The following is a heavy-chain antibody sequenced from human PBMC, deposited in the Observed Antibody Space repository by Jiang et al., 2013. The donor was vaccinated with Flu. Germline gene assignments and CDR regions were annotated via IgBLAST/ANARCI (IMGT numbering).Heavy chain of an antibody. J-gene: IGHJ4*02. V-gene: IGHV7-4-1*02. CDR2: INTNTGNP. Sequence: LKKPGASVKVSCKASGYTFTSYAMNWVRQAPGQGLEWMGWINTNTGNPTYAQGFTGRFVFSLDTSVSTAYLQISSLKAEDTAVYYCARDRDTAMVFGGYYFDYWGQGTLVTVSS. CDR1: GYTFTSYA. CDR3: ARDRDTAMVFGGYYFDY. D-gene: IGHD5-18*01.